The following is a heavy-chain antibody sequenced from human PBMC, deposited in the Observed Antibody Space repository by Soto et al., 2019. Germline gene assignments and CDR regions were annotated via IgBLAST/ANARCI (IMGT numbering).Heavy chain of an antibody. D-gene: IGHD3-9*01. CDR2: ISSSSSTI. CDR1: GFTFSSYS. V-gene: IGHV3-48*02. CDR3: ARDPYDILTGYSNDYYYGMDV. Sequence: GGSLRLSCAASGFTFSSYSMNWVRQAPGKGLEWVSYISSSSSTIYYADSVKGRFTISGDNAKNSLYLQMNSLRDEDTAVYYCARDPYDILTGYSNDYYYGMDVWGQGTTVTVSS. J-gene: IGHJ6*02.